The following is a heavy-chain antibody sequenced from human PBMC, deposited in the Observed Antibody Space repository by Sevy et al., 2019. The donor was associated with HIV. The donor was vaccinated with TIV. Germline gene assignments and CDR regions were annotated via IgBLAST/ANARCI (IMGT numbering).Heavy chain of an antibody. V-gene: IGHV3-9*01. CDR1: GFTFDDYA. J-gene: IGHJ4*02. Sequence: GGSLRLSCAASGFTFDDYAMHWVRQAPGKGLEWVSGISWNSGNIGYADSVKGRFTISRDNAKNSLYLQMNSLRAEDTALYYCAKAYGSGRAPYYFDYWGQGTLVTVSS. CDR2: ISWNSGNI. CDR3: AKAYGSGRAPYYFDY. D-gene: IGHD3-10*01.